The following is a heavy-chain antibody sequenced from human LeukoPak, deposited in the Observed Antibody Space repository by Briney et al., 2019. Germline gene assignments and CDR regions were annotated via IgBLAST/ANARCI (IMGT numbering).Heavy chain of an antibody. J-gene: IGHJ4*02. Sequence: GGSLRLSCAASGITFSSYAMSWVRQAPGKGLEWVSGISVVGGDTYYADSVQGRFTLSRDNSKNTLYLQMNSLRAEDTAVYYCAKAGSSIWYYFDYWGQGTLVTVSS. V-gene: IGHV3-23*01. D-gene: IGHD6-13*01. CDR1: GITFSSYA. CDR2: ISVVGGDT. CDR3: AKAGSSIWYYFDY.